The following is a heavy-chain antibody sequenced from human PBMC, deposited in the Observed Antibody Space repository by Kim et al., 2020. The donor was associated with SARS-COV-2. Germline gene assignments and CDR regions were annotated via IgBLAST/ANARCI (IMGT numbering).Heavy chain of an antibody. D-gene: IGHD2-2*01. CDR1: GYIFTKYG. J-gene: IGHJ4*02. Sequence: ASVKVSCKASGYIFTKYGISWVRQAPGQGLEWMAWINTFNSITHYAQEFQGRVTMTTDTSTSTAYMELRSLRSDDTAVYYCARDARGQLAPAAFDHWGQGTLLTVS. V-gene: IGHV1-18*01. CDR3: ARDARGQLAPAAFDH. CDR2: INTFNSIT.